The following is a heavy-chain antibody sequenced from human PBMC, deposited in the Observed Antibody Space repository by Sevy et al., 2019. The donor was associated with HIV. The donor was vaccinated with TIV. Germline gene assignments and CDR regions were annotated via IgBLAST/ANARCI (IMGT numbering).Heavy chain of an antibody. V-gene: IGHV4-38-2*01. Sequence: SETLSLTCAVSGYSISRGYHWGWIRQPPGKGLEWIGSIDQSGNAYYNPSLRGRVTISVDTSKNQFSLNLRSVTAAVTALYFCARHGIFGVTYSFDYWGQGALVTVSS. CDR2: IDQSGNA. J-gene: IGHJ4*02. CDR1: GYSISRGYH. D-gene: IGHD3-3*01. CDR3: ARHGIFGVTYSFDY.